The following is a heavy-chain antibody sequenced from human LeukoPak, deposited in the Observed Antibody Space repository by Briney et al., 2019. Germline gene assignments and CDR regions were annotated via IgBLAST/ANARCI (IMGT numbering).Heavy chain of an antibody. CDR2: IYYSGST. D-gene: IGHD3-16*01. CDR1: GGSISSYY. V-gene: IGHV4-59*01. CDR3: AREVGAFDI. J-gene: IGHJ3*02. Sequence: SETLSLTCTVSGGSISSYYWSWIRQPPGKGLEWIGYIYYSGSTNYNPSLKSRVTISVDTSKNQFPLKLSSVTAADTAVYYCAREVGAFDIWGQGTMVTVSS.